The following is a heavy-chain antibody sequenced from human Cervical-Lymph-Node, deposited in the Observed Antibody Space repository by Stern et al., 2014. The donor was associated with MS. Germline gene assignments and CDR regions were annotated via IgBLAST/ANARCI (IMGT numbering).Heavy chain of an antibody. D-gene: IGHD7-27*01. CDR1: GYTFTTFG. CDR2: ISGYSPNT. Sequence: QVQLVQSGPEVKKPGASVKVSCRASGYTFTTFGISWVREAPGRGLEWMGWISGYSPNTNYAQKFQARVTLTTDTSANTAYMELTSLRSDDTAIYYCARGTGDLKIWGQGTLVTVSS. CDR3: ARGTGDLKI. V-gene: IGHV1-18*01. J-gene: IGHJ4*02.